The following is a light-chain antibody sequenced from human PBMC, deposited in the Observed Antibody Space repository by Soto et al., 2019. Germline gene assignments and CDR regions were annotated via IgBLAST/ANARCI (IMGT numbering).Light chain of an antibody. CDR1: SSDIASFNY. CDR2: QVT. CDR3: NSYSSSTFYV. J-gene: IGLJ1*01. V-gene: IGLV2-14*01. Sequence: QSVLAQPASVSGSPGQSITISCTGSSSDIASFNYVSWYQQYPGKAPKLLIYQVTSRASGVSHRFSGSKFGDTASLTISGLQPEDEAEYYCNSYSSSTFYVFGTGTKAT.